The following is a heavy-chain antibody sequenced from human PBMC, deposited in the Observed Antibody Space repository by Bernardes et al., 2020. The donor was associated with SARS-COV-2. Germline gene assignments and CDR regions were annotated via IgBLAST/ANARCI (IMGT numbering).Heavy chain of an antibody. CDR2: ISYDGSNK. Sequence: GGSLRLSCAASGFSFNDYAMNWVRQAPGKGLEWVAVISYDGSNKYYADSVKGRFTISRDNSKNTLYLQMNSLRAEDTAVYYCAREGLVGATTGLDYWGQGTLVTVSS. CDR1: GFSFNDYA. CDR3: AREGLVGATTGLDY. D-gene: IGHD1-26*01. V-gene: IGHV3-30-3*01. J-gene: IGHJ4*02.